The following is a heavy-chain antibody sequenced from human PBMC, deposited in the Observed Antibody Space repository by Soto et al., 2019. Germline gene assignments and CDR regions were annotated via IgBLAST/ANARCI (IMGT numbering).Heavy chain of an antibody. D-gene: IGHD4-4*01. CDR2: ISSSGSTI. J-gene: IGHJ6*02. V-gene: IGHV3-11*01. CDR1: DFPLSTYN. CDR3: ARGSYSNYPNYYYYGMDV. Sequence: QVQLVESGGGLAKPGGPLGFSVAALDFPLSTYNLGWFPRAQGRGWEGVSYISSSGSTIYYADSVKGRFTISRDNAKNSLYLQMNSLRAEDTAVYYCARGSYSNYPNYYYYGMDVWGQGTTVTVSS.